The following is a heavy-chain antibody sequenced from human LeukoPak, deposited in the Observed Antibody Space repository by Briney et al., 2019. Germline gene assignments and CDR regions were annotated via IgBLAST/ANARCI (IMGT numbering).Heavy chain of an antibody. CDR2: IYPGDSDT. D-gene: IGHD6-13*01. J-gene: IGHJ6*02. Sequence: GESLKISCQGSGYSFTSYWIGWVRQMPGKGLEWMGIIYPGDSDTRYSPSFQGQVTISADKSISTAYLQWSSLKASDTAMYYCARHGHSSSWAPGMDVWGQGTTVTVSS. CDR1: GYSFTSYW. CDR3: ARHGHSSSWAPGMDV. V-gene: IGHV5-51*01.